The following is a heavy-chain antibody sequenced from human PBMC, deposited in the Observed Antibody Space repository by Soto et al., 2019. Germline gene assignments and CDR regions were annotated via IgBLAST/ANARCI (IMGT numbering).Heavy chain of an antibody. J-gene: IGHJ3*02. V-gene: IGHV3-30-3*01. CDR2: ISYDGSNK. Sequence: GGSLRLSCAASGFTFSSYAMHWVRQAPGKGLEWVAVISYDGSNKYYADSVKGRFTISRDNSKNTLYLQMNSLRAEDTAVYYCARVYCSSTSCHSATDASDAFDIWGQGTMVTVSS. CDR1: GFTFSSYA. D-gene: IGHD2-2*01. CDR3: ARVYCSSTSCHSATDASDAFDI.